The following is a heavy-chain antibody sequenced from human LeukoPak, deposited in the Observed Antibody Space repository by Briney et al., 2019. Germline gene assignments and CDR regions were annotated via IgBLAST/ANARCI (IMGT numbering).Heavy chain of an antibody. CDR1: GGSISSYY. V-gene: IGHV4-4*07. D-gene: IGHD1-26*01. J-gene: IGHJ4*02. CDR2: IYTSGSTNYNPSPSGST. Sequence: PSETLSLTCTVSGGSISSYYWSWIRQPAGKGLEWIGRIYTSGSTNYNPSPSGSTNYNPSLRSRVTMSVDTSKNQFSLKLSSVTAADTAVYYCARDQGARPLYYFDYWGQGALVTVSS. CDR3: ARDQGARPLYYFDY.